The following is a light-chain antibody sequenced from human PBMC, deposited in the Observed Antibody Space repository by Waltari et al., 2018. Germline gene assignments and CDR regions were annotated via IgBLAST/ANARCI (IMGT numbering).Light chain of an antibody. J-gene: IGKJ4*01. CDR3: QQYSSVPLT. Sequence: DIQMTQSPSPLSASVGDRVIITCRASQTISEWLAWYQQKPGEAPNLLIYMASTLERGVPSRFSGSGDGTEFTLTISSVRPDDFGTYYCQQYSSVPLTFGGGTKVEIK. CDR1: QTISEW. V-gene: IGKV1-5*03. CDR2: MAS.